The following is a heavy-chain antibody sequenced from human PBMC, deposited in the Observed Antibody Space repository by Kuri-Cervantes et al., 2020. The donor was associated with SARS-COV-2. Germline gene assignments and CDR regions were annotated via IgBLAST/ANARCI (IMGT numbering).Heavy chain of an antibody. J-gene: IGHJ6*02. V-gene: IGHV4-34*01. Sequence: SETLSLTCAVYGGSFSGYYWSWIRQPPGKGLEWIGYIYTSGSTNYNPSLKSRVTMSVDTSKNQFSLKLSSVTAADTAVYYCAKTPGSYYGSGSYYPFPYYYYGMDVWGQGTTVTVSS. D-gene: IGHD3-10*01. CDR1: GGSFSGYY. CDR3: AKTPGSYYGSGSYYPFPYYYYGMDV. CDR2: IYTSGST.